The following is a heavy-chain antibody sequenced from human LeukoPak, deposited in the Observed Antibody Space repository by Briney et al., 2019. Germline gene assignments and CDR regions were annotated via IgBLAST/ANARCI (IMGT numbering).Heavy chain of an antibody. CDR3: TTDQVFGVVTIDY. V-gene: IGHV3-15*01. Sequence: GSLRLSCAASGFTFSNAWMSWVRQAPGKGLEWVGRIKSKTDGGTTDYATPVKGRFTISRDDSKNMLYLQMNSLKTEDTAVYYCTTDQVFGVVTIDYWGQGTLVTVSS. D-gene: IGHD3-3*01. CDR1: GFTFSNAW. CDR2: IKSKTDGGTT. J-gene: IGHJ4*02.